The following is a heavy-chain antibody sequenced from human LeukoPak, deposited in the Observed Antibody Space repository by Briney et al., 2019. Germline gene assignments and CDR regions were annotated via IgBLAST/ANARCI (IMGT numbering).Heavy chain of an antibody. CDR1: GGSINNYY. J-gene: IGHJ4*02. CDR3: ARSGGSSSYTAFDY. D-gene: IGHD3-3*01. V-gene: IGHV4-4*07. Sequence: SETLSLTCTVSGGSINNYYWSWIRQLAGKGLEWIGRIYSSGNTNYNPSLKSRVTVSVDTSNNHFSLKLTSVTAADTAVYYCARSGGSSSYTAFDYWGQGTLVTVSS. CDR2: IYSSGNT.